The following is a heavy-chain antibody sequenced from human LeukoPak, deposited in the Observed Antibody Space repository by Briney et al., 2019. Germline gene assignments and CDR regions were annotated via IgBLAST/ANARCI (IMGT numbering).Heavy chain of an antibody. V-gene: IGHV3-30*01. D-gene: IGHD3-10*01. CDR3: AREAYYGSGKSRQPSPV. Sequence: PGGSLRLSCAASGFTFSSYAMYWVRQAPGKGLEWVALISKDGSDEDHADSVKGRFIISRDNSKDTLYLQMISLRIEDTAVYYCAREAYYGSGKSRQPSPVWGQGTLVTVSS. J-gene: IGHJ4*02. CDR1: GFTFSSYA. CDR2: ISKDGSDE.